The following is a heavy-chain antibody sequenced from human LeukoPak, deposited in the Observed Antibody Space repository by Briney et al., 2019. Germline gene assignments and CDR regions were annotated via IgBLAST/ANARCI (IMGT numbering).Heavy chain of an antibody. D-gene: IGHD3-22*01. CDR3: ASHDSSGYSNWFDP. CDR2: INSDGSST. CDR1: GFTSSSYW. V-gene: IGHV3-74*01. Sequence: PGGSLRLSCAASGFTSSSYWMHWVRQAPGKGLVWVSRINSDGSSTSYADSVKGRFTISRDNAKNTLYLQMNSLRAEDTAVYYCASHDSSGYSNWFDPWGQGTLVTVSS. J-gene: IGHJ5*02.